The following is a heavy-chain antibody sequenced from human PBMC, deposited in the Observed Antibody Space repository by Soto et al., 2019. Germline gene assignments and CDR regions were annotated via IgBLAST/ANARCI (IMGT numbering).Heavy chain of an antibody. J-gene: IGHJ5*01. D-gene: IGHD7-27*01. CDR3: ARGRYCLTGRCFPNWFDS. CDR1: GDSISNLDYF. V-gene: IGHV4-30-4*01. Sequence: SETLSLTCSVSGDSISNLDYFWAWIRQPPGQALEYIGYIYKSATTYYNPSFESRVAISVDTSKSQFSLNVTSVTAADTAVYFCARGRYCLTGRCFPNWFDSWGQGALATVSS. CDR2: IYKSATT.